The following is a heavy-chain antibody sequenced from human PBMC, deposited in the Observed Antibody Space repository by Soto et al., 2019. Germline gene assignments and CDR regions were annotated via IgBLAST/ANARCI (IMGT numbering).Heavy chain of an antibody. J-gene: IGHJ4*02. V-gene: IGHV4-31*03. D-gene: IGHD4-17*01. CDR2: IYYSGST. Sequence: QVQLQESGPGLVKPSQTLSLTCTVSGGSISSGGYYWSWIRQHPGKGLEWIGYIYYSGSTYYNPSFKSRVTISVDTSKNQFSLKLSSVTAAVTAVYYCARAESYLRSTYYFDYWGQGTLVTVSS. CDR1: GGSISSGGYY. CDR3: ARAESYLRSTYYFDY.